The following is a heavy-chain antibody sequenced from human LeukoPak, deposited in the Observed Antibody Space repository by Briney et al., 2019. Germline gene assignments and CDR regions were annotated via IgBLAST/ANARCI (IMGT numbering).Heavy chain of an antibody. CDR3: ARPSSDGSYYY. D-gene: IGHD1-26*01. Sequence: SETLSLTCTVSGGSISSSSYYWGWIRQPPGKGLEWIGSISYRGSASYSPPLKSRVTISVDTSKNQLSPKLTSVTPADTAVYFCARPSSDGSYYYWGQGTLVTVSS. J-gene: IGHJ4*02. CDR2: ISYRGSA. V-gene: IGHV4-39*01. CDR1: GGSISSSSYY.